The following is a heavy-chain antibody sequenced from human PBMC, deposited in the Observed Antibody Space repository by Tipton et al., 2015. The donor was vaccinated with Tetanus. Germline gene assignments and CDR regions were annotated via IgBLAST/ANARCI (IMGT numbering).Heavy chain of an antibody. V-gene: IGHV1-18*01. Sequence: QLVQSGAEVKKPGASVKVSCKASGYTFTHYGISWVRQAPGQGLEWVGWISPFTGDTEYAQNLQDRLILTTDTSTATAHVEVRSLTSDDTAVYYRARDRAVPVRAHGTDVWGQGTSVTVSS. J-gene: IGHJ6*02. CDR2: ISPFTGDT. CDR1: GYTFTHYG. CDR3: ARDRAVPVRAHGTDV. D-gene: IGHD6-19*01.